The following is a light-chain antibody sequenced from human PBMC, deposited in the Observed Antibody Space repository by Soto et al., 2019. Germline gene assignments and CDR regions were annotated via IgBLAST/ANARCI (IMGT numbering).Light chain of an antibody. CDR3: QQRSNWPLT. Sequence: DIVMTQSPLSLPVTAGEPASVSCRSSQSLLHSNGYNYLDWYLQKPGQSPQLLIYWGSNRASGVPDRFSGSGSGTDFTLTISSLEPADFAVYYCQQRSNWPLTFGGGTKVDIK. CDR1: QSLLHSNGYNY. CDR2: WGS. J-gene: IGKJ4*01. V-gene: IGKV2-28*01.